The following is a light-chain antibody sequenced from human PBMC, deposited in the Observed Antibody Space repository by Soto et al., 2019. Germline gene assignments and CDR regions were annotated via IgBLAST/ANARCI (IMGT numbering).Light chain of an antibody. Sequence: DIQMTQSPSSLSASVEDRVIITCRASQSISNHLNWYQQKPGKAPKLLIFAASSLPTGVPSRFSGSRSGPEFTLTISSLQPEDFATYYCQQSYSSPPTFGQGTKVEIK. J-gene: IGKJ1*01. CDR2: AAS. V-gene: IGKV1-39*01. CDR3: QQSYSSPPT. CDR1: QSISNH.